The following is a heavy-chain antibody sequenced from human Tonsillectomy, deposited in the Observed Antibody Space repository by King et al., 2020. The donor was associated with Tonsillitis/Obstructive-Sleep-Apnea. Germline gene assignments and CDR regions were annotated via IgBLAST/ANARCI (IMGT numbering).Heavy chain of an antibody. CDR1: GGSFSGYY. CDR3: ARARYKRRIGLDY. D-gene: IGHD1-14*01. V-gene: IGHV4-34*01. Sequence: VQLQQWGAGLLKSSETLSLTCAVYGGSFSGYYWRWIRQPPGKGLEWIGDINHSGSTNCNPSLKSLVTISVDTSKNQFSLELNSVTAADTAVYYCARARYKRRIGLDYWGQGTLVTVSS. J-gene: IGHJ4*02. CDR2: INHSGST.